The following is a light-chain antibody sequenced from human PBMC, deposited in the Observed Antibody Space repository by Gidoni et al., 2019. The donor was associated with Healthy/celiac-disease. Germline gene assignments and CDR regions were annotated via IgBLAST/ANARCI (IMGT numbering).Light chain of an antibody. J-gene: IGKJ1*01. CDR2: WAS. CDR3: QQYYSTPRT. Sequence: DIVMTQPPDSLAVSLGERATINNKNYLAWYQQKPGQPPKLLISWASTRESGVPDRFSGGGSGTDFTLTISSLQAEDVAVYDCQQYYSTPRTFGQGTKVEIK. V-gene: IGKV4-1*01. CDR1: NKNY.